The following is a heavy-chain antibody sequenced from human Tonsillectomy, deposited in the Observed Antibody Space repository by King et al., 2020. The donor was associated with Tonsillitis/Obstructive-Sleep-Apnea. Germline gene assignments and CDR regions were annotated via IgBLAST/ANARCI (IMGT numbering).Heavy chain of an antibody. Sequence: QLVQSGAEVKKPGESLKISCQASGYRFTSHWIGWVRQMPGKGLEWMGIIYPSDSDTRYSPSFEGQVTISADKSITTAYLQWSSLKATDTALYYCARRAAGTGNTPFDEWCQGTLVTVSS. CDR1: GYRFTSHW. J-gene: IGHJ4*02. CDR3: ARRAAGTGNTPFDE. CDR2: IYPSDSDT. D-gene: IGHD1-14*01. V-gene: IGHV5-51*01.